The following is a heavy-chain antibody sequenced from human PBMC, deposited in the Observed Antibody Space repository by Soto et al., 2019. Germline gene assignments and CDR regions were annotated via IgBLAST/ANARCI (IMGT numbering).Heavy chain of an antibody. CDR2: INPSNGDT. CDR1: GYRFTGYH. Sequence: ASLKVSCNDSGYRFTGYHIHWVRQAPGRGLEWMGWINPSNGDTDYGQKFQGRVTMTRDTSITTVYMELPRLTSDDTAVYYCAKGAPSFYFASFDFWGDVTRFTISS. CDR3: AKGAPSFYFASFDF. D-gene: IGHD3-9*01. J-gene: IGHJ4*01. V-gene: IGHV1-2*02.